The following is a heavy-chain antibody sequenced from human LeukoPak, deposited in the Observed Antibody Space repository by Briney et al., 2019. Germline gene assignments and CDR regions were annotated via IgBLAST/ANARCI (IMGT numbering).Heavy chain of an antibody. Sequence: ASVKVSCKVSGYTLTELSMHWVRQAPGKGLEWMGGFDPEDGETIYAQKFQGRVTMTEDTSTDTAYMELSSLRSEDTAVYYCATAIFGVVTPFAHAFDIWGQGTMVTVSS. D-gene: IGHD3-3*01. V-gene: IGHV1-24*01. CDR2: FDPEDGET. CDR3: ATAIFGVVTPFAHAFDI. CDR1: GYTLTELS. J-gene: IGHJ3*02.